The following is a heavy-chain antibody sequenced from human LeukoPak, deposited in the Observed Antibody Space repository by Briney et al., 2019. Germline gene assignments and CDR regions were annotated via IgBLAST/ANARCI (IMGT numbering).Heavy chain of an antibody. CDR3: ARGRSRVQIWAYFFDF. J-gene: IGHJ4*02. CDR2: LNHSGST. Sequence: SHTLSLTRALDAGTLSVCYWRWIRQPPGKGTGWIGELNHSGSTNYNVSLKSRGTLSVDASKRHFSLNLTSVTAADTAVYYCARGRSRVQIWAYFFDFWSQGTLVTVSS. CDR1: AGTLSVCY. D-gene: IGHD1-1*01. V-gene: IGHV4-34*01.